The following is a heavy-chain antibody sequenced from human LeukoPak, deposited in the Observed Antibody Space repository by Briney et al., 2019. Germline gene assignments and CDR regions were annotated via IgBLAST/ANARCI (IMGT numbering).Heavy chain of an antibody. V-gene: IGHV4-34*01. J-gene: IGHJ4*02. Sequence: SETLSLTCAVYGGSFSGYYWSWIRQPPGKGLEWIGEINHSGSTNYNPSLKSRVTISVDTSKNQFFLKLSSVTAADTAVYYCARVRVTAGFDYWGQGTLVTVSS. D-gene: IGHD2-21*02. CDR1: GGSFSGYY. CDR2: INHSGST. CDR3: ARVRVTAGFDY.